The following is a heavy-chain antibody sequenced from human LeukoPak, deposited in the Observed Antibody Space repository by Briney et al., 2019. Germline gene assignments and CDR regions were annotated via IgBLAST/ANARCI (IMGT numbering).Heavy chain of an antibody. CDR1: GGSFSGYY. V-gene: IGHV4-34*01. Sequence: SGTLSLTCAVYGGSFSGYYWSWIRQPPGKGLEWIGEINHSGSTNYNPSLKSRVTISVDTSKNQFSLKLSSVTAADTAVYYCARGGYRIFGVVNYYFDYWGQGTLVTVSS. D-gene: IGHD3-3*01. CDR2: INHSGST. J-gene: IGHJ4*02. CDR3: ARGGYRIFGVVNYYFDY.